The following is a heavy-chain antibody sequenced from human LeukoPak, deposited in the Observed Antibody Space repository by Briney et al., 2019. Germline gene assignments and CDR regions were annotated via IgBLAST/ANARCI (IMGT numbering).Heavy chain of an antibody. CDR2: ISGSGGST. CDR1: GFTFSSYA. J-gene: IGHJ4*02. V-gene: IGHV3-23*01. Sequence: GGSLRLSCAASGFTFSSYAMSWVRQAPGRGLGWVSAISGSGGSTYYADSVKGRFTISRVNSKNTLYLQMNSPRAEDTAVYYCAKSVGRYCSSTSCSAFDYWGQGTLVTVSS. CDR3: AKSVGRYCSSTSCSAFDY. D-gene: IGHD2-2*01.